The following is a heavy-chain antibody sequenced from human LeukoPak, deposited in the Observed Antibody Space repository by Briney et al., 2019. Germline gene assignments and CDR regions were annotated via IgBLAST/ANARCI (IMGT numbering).Heavy chain of an antibody. J-gene: IGHJ6*03. Sequence: GGSLRLSCAASGFTFSSYGMSWVRQAPGKGLEWVSAISGSGGSTYYADSVKGRFTISRDNSKNTLYLQMNSLRAEDTAVYYCATRAFTMIVVVIPYYMDVWGKGTTVTISS. V-gene: IGHV3-23*01. CDR2: ISGSGGST. CDR1: GFTFSSYG. D-gene: IGHD3-22*01. CDR3: ATRAFTMIVVVIPYYMDV.